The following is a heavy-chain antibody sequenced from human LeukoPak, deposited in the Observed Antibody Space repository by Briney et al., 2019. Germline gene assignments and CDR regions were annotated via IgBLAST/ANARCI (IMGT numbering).Heavy chain of an antibody. CDR3: ARDRYSYGYSFMYY. Sequence: GGSLRLSCAASGFSFSSYWMSWVRQAPGKGLEWVANIKQDGSEKYYVDSVKGRFTISRDNAKNSLYLQMNSLGAEDTAVYYCARDRYSYGYSFMYYWGHGTLVTVSS. J-gene: IGHJ4*01. CDR1: GFSFSSYW. V-gene: IGHV3-7*01. D-gene: IGHD5-18*01. CDR2: IKQDGSEK.